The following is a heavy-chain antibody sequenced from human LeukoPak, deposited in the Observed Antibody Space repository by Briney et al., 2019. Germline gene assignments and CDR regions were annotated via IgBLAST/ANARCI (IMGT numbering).Heavy chain of an antibody. CDR1: GFIFSSYA. D-gene: IGHD6-19*01. J-gene: IGHJ4*02. V-gene: IGHV3-23*01. CDR2: ISGRGGST. Sequence: GGSLRLSCAASGFIFSSYAMSWVRQAPGKGLEWVSAISGRGGSTYYADSVKGRFTISRDNSRDTLYLQMNSLGAEDTAVYYCAKGGSGWYEGYYFDYWGQGTLVTVSS. CDR3: AKGGSGWYEGYYFDY.